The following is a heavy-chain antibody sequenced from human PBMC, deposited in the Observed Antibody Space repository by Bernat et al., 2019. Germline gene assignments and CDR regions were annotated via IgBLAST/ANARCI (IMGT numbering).Heavy chain of an antibody. J-gene: IGHJ4*02. Sequence: EVQLVESGGGLVKPGGSLRLSCAGSGVTFSDTWLNWVRQAPGKGVEWVGRVKRKIDGETTEYAAPMKGRLTISRDDSKNALYLHMNSLKTEDTALYYCTTDFDYWGQGTRVTVS. CDR2: VKRKIDGETT. CDR1: GVTFSDTW. V-gene: IGHV3-15*07. CDR3: TTDFDY.